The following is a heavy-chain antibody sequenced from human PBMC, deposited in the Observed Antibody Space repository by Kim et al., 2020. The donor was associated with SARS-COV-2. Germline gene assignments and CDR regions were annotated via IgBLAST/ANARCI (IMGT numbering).Heavy chain of an antibody. CDR3: VRGRNYYESSGFCPDM. Sequence: GGSLRLSCAASGFTFSDYYMTWIRQAPGKGLEWISFINSGGTYTNYADSVKGRFTISRDNAKNTVFLQMNSLRDGDTAVYFCVRGRNYYESSGFCPDMWGQGTKVTVSS. D-gene: IGHD3-22*01. J-gene: IGHJ3*02. CDR1: GFTFSDYY. CDR2: INSGGTYT. V-gene: IGHV3-11*06.